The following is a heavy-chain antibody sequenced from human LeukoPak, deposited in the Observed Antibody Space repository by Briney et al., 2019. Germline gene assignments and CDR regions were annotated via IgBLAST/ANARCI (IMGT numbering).Heavy chain of an antibody. D-gene: IGHD6-13*01. CDR1: GFTFDDYA. Sequence: TGGSLRLSCAASGFTFDDYAMHWVRQAPGKGLEWVSGISWNSGSIGYADSVKGRFTISRDNAKNSLYLQMNSLRAEDTALYYCAKDIGGGIAAAEIDYWGQGTLVTVSS. V-gene: IGHV3-9*01. CDR2: ISWNSGSI. CDR3: AKDIGGGIAAAEIDY. J-gene: IGHJ4*02.